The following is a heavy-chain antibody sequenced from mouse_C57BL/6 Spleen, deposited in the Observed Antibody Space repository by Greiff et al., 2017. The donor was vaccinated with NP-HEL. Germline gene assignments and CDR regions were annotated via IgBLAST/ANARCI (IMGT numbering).Heavy chain of an antibody. Sequence: EVQLMESGGGLVQPGGSLKLSCAASGFTFSDYGMAWVRQAPRKGPEWVAFISNLAYSIYYADTVTGRFTISRENAKNTLYLEMSSLRSEDTAMYYCARASYDYGGAHWFAYWGQGTLVTVSA. J-gene: IGHJ3*01. V-gene: IGHV5-15*01. CDR1: GFTFSDYG. CDR2: ISNLAYSI. D-gene: IGHD2-4*01. CDR3: ARASYDYGGAHWFAY.